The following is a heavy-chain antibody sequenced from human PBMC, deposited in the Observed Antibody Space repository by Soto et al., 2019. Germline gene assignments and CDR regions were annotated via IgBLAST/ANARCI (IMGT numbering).Heavy chain of an antibody. J-gene: IGHJ4*02. CDR3: AKDRYSSSWPPYYFDY. CDR2: ISGSGGST. V-gene: IGHV3-23*01. CDR1: GFTFSSYA. D-gene: IGHD6-13*01. Sequence: PGGSLRLSCAASGFTFSSYAMSWVRQAPGKGLEWVSAISGSGGSTYYADSVKGRFTISRDNPKNTLYLQMNSLRAEDTAVYYCAKDRYSSSWPPYYFDYWGQGTLVTVSS.